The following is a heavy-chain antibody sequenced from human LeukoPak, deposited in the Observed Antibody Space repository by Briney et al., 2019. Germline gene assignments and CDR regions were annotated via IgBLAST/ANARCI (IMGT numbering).Heavy chain of an antibody. CDR3: ARGPGVWNPDY. CDR1: GFTFSSYS. CDR2: ISTSSSYI. Sequence: GGSLRLSCAASGFTFSSYSMNWVRQAPGKGLEWVSSISTSSSYIYYADSVKGRFTISRDNAKNSLYLQMNSLRAEDTAVYYCARGPGVWNPDYWGQGTLVTVSS. D-gene: IGHD1-1*01. J-gene: IGHJ4*02. V-gene: IGHV3-21*01.